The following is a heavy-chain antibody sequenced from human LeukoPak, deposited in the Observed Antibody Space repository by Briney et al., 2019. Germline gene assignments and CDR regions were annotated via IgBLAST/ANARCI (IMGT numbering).Heavy chain of an antibody. CDR1: GASISSGSDY. CDR2: ISTSGTT. J-gene: IGHJ4*02. CDR3: ARDVSRWNELDS. V-gene: IGHV4-61*02. D-gene: IGHD1-1*01. Sequence: PSETLSLTCTVSGASISSGSDYWTWIRQPAGKGLEWIGRISTSGTTNYNPSLKSRVTISVGTSKNHFSLKLSSVTAADTAVYYCARDVSRWNELDSWGQGTVVTVSS.